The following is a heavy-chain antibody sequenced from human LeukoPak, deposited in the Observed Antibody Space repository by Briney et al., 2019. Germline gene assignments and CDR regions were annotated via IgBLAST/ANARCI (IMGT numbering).Heavy chain of an antibody. CDR1: GYTFTSYG. Sequence: ASVKVSCTASGYTFTSYGISWVRQAPGQGLEWMGWISAYNGNTNYAQKLQGRVTMTTDTSTSTAYMELRSLRSDDTAVYYCARSVGGWFGELFGYYGMDVWGQGTTVTVSS. V-gene: IGHV1-18*01. CDR2: ISAYNGNT. CDR3: ARSVGGWFGELFGYYGMDV. J-gene: IGHJ6*02. D-gene: IGHD3-10*01.